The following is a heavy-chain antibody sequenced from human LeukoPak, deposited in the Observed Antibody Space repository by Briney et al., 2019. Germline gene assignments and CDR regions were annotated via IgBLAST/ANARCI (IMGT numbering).Heavy chain of an antibody. CDR2: ISWNSGSI. D-gene: IGHD4-23*01. CDR3: AKANGGNSIGWFDP. J-gene: IGHJ5*02. CDR1: GFTFDDYA. V-gene: IGHV3-9*01. Sequence: GRSLRLSCAASGFTFDDYAIHWVRQAPGKGLEWVSGISWNSGSIGYADSVKGRFTISRDNAKNSLYLQMNSLRAEDTALYYCAKANGGNSIGWFDPWGQGTLVTVSS.